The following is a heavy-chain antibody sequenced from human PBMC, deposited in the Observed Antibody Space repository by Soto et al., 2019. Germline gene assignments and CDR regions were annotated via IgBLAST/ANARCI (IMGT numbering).Heavy chain of an antibody. Sequence: SETLSLTCAVSGGSISSSNWRSCVRQPPGKGLEWIGEIYHSGSTNYNPSLKSRVTISVDKSKNQFSLKLSSVTAADTAVYYCARHSSVTDYYYYYYGMDVWGQGTTVTVSS. D-gene: IGHD4-17*01. J-gene: IGHJ6*02. V-gene: IGHV4-4*02. CDR3: ARHSSVTDYYYYYYGMDV. CDR2: IYHSGST. CDR1: GGSISSSNW.